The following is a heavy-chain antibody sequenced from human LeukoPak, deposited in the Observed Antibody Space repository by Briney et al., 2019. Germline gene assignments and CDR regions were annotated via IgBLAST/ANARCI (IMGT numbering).Heavy chain of an antibody. J-gene: IGHJ4*02. CDR3: TGNYYGSGSYADFDY. CDR2: IRSTANGYAT. V-gene: IGHV3-73*01. CDR1: GFTFSGSA. Sequence: GGSLRLSCAAPGFTFSGSALHWVRQASGKGLEWVGRIRSTANGYATAYAASVKGRFTISRDDSKNTAYLQMDSLKTEDTAVYYCTGNYYGSGSYADFDYWGQGTLVTVSS. D-gene: IGHD3-10*01.